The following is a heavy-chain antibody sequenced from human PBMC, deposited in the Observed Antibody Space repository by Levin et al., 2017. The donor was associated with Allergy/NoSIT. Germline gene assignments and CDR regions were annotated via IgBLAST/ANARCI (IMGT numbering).Heavy chain of an antibody. V-gene: IGHV3-48*02. Sequence: GESLKISCAASGFTFSSYSMNWVRQAPGKGLEWVSYISSSSSTIYYTDSVKGRFTISRDNAKNSLYLQMNSLRDEDTAVYYCAREGTYSTGWGDYWGQGTLVTVSS. CDR3: AREGTYSTGWGDY. J-gene: IGHJ4*02. D-gene: IGHD6-25*01. CDR1: GFTFSSYS. CDR2: ISSSSSTI.